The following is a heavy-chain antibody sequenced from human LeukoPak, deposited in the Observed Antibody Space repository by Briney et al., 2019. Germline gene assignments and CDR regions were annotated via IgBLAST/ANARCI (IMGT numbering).Heavy chain of an antibody. CDR2: IFYTGSI. D-gene: IGHD4-17*01. J-gene: IGHJ4*02. CDR1: YX. CDR3: ARLGTTVTTFSSDY. V-gene: IGHV4-39*01. Sequence: YXXGWIRQPPGKGLEWFGSIFYTGSIFCNPSLKSRVTISIDPSKNQFSLNLHSVSAADTAIYYCARLGTTVTTFSSDYWGQGTLVTVSS.